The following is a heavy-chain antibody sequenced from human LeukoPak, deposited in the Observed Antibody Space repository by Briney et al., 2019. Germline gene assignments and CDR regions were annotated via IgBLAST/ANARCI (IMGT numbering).Heavy chain of an antibody. V-gene: IGHV3-9*01. D-gene: IGHD2/OR15-2a*01. CDR3: LTIVETTFDAFDI. Sequence: PGGSLRLSCAASGFTFDDYAMHWVRQAPGKGLEWVSGISWNSGSIGYADSVKGRFTISRDNAKNSLYLQMNSLRAEDTAVYYCLTIVETTFDAFDIWGQGTMVTVS. CDR2: ISWNSGSI. J-gene: IGHJ3*02. CDR1: GFTFDDYA.